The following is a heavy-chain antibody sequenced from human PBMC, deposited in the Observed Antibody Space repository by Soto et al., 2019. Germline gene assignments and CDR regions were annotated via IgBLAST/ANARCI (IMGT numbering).Heavy chain of an antibody. Sequence: SETLSLTCAVSGYSISSGYYWGWIRRPPGKGLEWIGSIYHSGSTYYNPSLKSRVTISVDTSKNQFSLKLSSVTAADTAVYYCARDLGPARPNWFDPWGQGTLVTVSS. CDR2: IYHSGST. V-gene: IGHV4-38-2*02. CDR3: ARDLGPARPNWFDP. J-gene: IGHJ5*02. D-gene: IGHD2-2*01. CDR1: GYSISSGYY.